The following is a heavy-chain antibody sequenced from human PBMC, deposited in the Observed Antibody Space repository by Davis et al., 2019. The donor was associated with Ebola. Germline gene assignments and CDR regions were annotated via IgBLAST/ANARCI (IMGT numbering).Heavy chain of an antibody. V-gene: IGHV3-30-3*01. CDR1: GFTLSSYA. J-gene: IGHJ4*02. CDR2: ISYDGSNK. Sequence: PGGSLRLSCAASGFTLSSYAMHWVCQAQRKGLEWVAVISYDGSNKYYADPVKGRFTIYRDNSKNTLYLQMNSLRAEDTAVYYCARDRGTYYVWGRLNKGPFDYWGQGTLVTVSS. CDR3: ARDRGTYYVWGRLNKGPFDY. D-gene: IGHD3-16*01.